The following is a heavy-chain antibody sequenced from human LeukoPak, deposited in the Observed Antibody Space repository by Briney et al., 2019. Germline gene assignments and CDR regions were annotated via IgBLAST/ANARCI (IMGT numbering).Heavy chain of an antibody. J-gene: IGHJ5*02. CDR3: ARDIGKGSSWANWFDP. CDR1: GFTFSSYW. CDR2: IKQEGSEK. Sequence: GGSLRLSCAASGFTFSSYWMSWVRQAPGKGPEWVANIKQEGSEKYYVDSLKGRFTISRDNAKNSLYLQMNSVRAEDTAVYYCARDIGKGSSWANWFDPWGQGTLVTVSS. D-gene: IGHD6-13*01. V-gene: IGHV3-7*01.